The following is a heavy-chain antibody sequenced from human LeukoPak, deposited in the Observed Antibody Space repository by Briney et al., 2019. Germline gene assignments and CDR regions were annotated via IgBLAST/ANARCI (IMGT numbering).Heavy chain of an antibody. CDR3: AKRFQGHPEGDWFDP. Sequence: SETLSLTCTVSGGSITESYWSWIRQSPGKGLEWIGHIYYSRSTNYNSSLKSRVTMSLDTSKNQVSLRLSSVTAADTAMYYCAKRFQGHPEGDWFDPWGQGTLVTVSS. CDR1: GGSITESY. J-gene: IGHJ5*02. D-gene: IGHD5-24*01. V-gene: IGHV4-59*01. CDR2: IYYSRST.